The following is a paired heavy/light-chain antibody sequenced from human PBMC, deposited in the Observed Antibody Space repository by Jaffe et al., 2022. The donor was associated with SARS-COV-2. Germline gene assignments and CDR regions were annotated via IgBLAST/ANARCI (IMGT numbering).Heavy chain of an antibody. Sequence: EVQLVESGGGLVKPGGSLRLSCAASGFTFSSYSMNWVRQAPGKGLEWVSSISSSSSYIYYADSVKGRFTISRDNAKNSLYLQMNSLRAEDTAVYYCARDFNLARRTPSDEITIFGVVIRADYYYYGMDVWGQGTTVTVSS. CDR3: ARDFNLARRTPSDEITIFGVVIRADYYYYGMDV. CDR2: ISSSSSYI. V-gene: IGHV3-21*01. CDR1: GFTFSSYS. D-gene: IGHD3-3*01. J-gene: IGHJ6*02.
Light chain of an antibody. CDR3: MQSIQLPRA. CDR1: QSLLHSDGKTY. J-gene: IGKJ2*01. CDR2: EVS. V-gene: IGKV2D-29*01. Sequence: DIVMTQTPLSLSVTPGQPASISCKSSQSLLHSDGKTYLYWYLQKPGQPPQLLIYEVSNRFSGVPDRFSGSGSGTDFTLKISRVEAEDVGVYYCMQSIQLPRAFGQGTKLEIK.